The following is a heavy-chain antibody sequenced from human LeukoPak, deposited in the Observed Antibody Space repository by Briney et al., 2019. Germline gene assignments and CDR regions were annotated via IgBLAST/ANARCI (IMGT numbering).Heavy chain of an antibody. J-gene: IGHJ2*01. CDR3: ARHSIRTSYWYFDL. Sequence: PSETLSLTCTVSGGSISSSSYYWGWTRQPPGKGLEWIGSIYYSGSTYYNPSLKSRVTISVDTSKNQFSLKLSSVTAADTAVYYCARHSIRTSYWYFDLWGRGTLVTVSS. V-gene: IGHV4-39*01. CDR1: GGSISSSSYY. D-gene: IGHD5-24*01. CDR2: IYYSGST.